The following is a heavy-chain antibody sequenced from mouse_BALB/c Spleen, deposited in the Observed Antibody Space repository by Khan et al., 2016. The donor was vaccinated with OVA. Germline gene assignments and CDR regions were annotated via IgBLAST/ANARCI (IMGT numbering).Heavy chain of an antibody. V-gene: IGHV1-85*01. J-gene: IGHJ1*01. CDR2: IFPGDGST. CDR3: AIHYYGSILYRYLDD. D-gene: IGHD1-1*01. Sequence: QVQLQQSGAELVKPGASVKLSCKASGYTFTSYDINWVRQRPEKGLEWIGWIFPGDGSTKYNEKFKGKATLTSDKSSSTAYMQLSRLTSEDSAVYFCAIHYYGSILYRYLDDWGAGTTVTVSS. CDR1: GYTFTSYD.